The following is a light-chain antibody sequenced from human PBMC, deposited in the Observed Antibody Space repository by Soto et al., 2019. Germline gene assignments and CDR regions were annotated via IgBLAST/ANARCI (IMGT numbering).Light chain of an antibody. CDR1: SSDVGGYNY. CDR2: DVS. Sequence: QSALTQPASVSGSPGQSITISCTGTSSDVGGYNYVSWYQQHPGTAPKLIIYDVSDRPSGVSDRFSGSKSGNTASLTISGLQAEDEGDYYCSSYAGSSNVFGTGTKLTVL. J-gene: IGLJ1*01. CDR3: SSYAGSSNV. V-gene: IGLV2-14*03.